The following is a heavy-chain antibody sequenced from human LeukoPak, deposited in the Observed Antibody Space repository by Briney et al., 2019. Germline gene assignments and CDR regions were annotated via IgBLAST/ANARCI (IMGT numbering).Heavy chain of an antibody. CDR2: IKSDGSST. V-gene: IGHV3-74*01. Sequence: PGGSLRLSCAASGFTLSDYWMHWVRQAPGKGLVWVSRIKSDGSSTSYADSVKGRFTITRDSAKNTLYLQMNSLRAEDTAVYYCARGTGNYYGYWGQGTLVTVSS. CDR1: GFTLSDYW. J-gene: IGHJ4*02. CDR3: ARGTGNYYGY. D-gene: IGHD3/OR15-3a*01.